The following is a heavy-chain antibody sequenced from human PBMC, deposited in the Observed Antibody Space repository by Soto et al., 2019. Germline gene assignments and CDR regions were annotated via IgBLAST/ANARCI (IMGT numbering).Heavy chain of an antibody. CDR3: ARGIKQYNWNEHWFDP. CDR1: GGSFSGYY. V-gene: IGHV4-59*01. Sequence: SETLSLTCAVYGGSFSGYYWSWIRQPPGKGLEWIGYIYYSGSTNYNPSLKSRVTISVDTSKNQFSLKLSSVTAADTAVYYCARGIKQYNWNEHWFDPWGQGTLVTVS. D-gene: IGHD1-20*01. CDR2: IYYSGST. J-gene: IGHJ5*02.